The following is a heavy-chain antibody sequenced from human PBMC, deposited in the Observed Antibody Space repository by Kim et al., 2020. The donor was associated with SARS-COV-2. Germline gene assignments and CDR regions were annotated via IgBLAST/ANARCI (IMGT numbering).Heavy chain of an antibody. D-gene: IGHD6-13*01. CDR2: ISYDGSSK. CDR3: ARDCSYSSSWYVYYYYGMDV. Sequence: GGSLRLSCAASGFTFSSYAMHWVRQAPGKGLEWVAVISYDGSSKYYADSVKGRFTISRDNSKNTLYLQMNSLRAEDTAVYYCARDCSYSSSWYVYYYYGMDVWGQGTTVTVSS. J-gene: IGHJ6*02. CDR1: GFTFSSYA. V-gene: IGHV3-30*04.